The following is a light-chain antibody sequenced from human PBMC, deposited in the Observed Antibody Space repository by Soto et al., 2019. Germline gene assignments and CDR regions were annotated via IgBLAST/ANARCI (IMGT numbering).Light chain of an antibody. CDR3: SSYTTTSTLV. Sequence: QSVLTQPASVSGSPGQSITIACTGTNRDVGSYNLVSWYQQRPGDAPKLIISEVRNRPSGISYRFTGSKSGNTASLTISGLQAEDEADYYCSSYTTTSTLVFGGGTQLTVL. J-gene: IGLJ3*02. V-gene: IGLV2-14*01. CDR2: EVR. CDR1: NRDVGSYNL.